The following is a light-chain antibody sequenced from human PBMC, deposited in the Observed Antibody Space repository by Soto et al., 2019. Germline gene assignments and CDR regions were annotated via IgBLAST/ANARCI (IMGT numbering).Light chain of an antibody. V-gene: IGKV3-15*01. J-gene: IGKJ1*01. CDR1: QSVGAH. Sequence: EVVMTQSPATLSVSPGERAALSFMASQSVGAHLAWYQQKPGQTPRLLIYGASTRATGIPARFSGSGSGTEFILTISSLQSEDFAVYYCQQYNNWPPTFGQGTKVDIK. CDR2: GAS. CDR3: QQYNNWPPT.